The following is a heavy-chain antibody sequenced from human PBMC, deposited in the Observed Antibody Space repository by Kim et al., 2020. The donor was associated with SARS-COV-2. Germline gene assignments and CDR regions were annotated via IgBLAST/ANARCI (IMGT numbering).Heavy chain of an antibody. CDR3: TRGTVSAWDEV. CDR1: GFTFSTYA. V-gene: IGHV3-23*05. D-gene: IGHD1-26*01. Sequence: GGSLRLSCAASGFTFSTYAMSWVRQAPGKGLEWVSLIDGTGIITYYADSVKGRFTISRDNPKDILYLQMNRLRAEDTALYFCTRGTVSAWDEVWGQGTL. J-gene: IGHJ4*02. CDR2: IDGTGIIT.